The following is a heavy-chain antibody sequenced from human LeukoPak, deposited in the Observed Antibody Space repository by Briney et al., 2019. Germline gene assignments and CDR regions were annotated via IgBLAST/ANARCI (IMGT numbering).Heavy chain of an antibody. D-gene: IGHD2-21*02. J-gene: IGHJ5*02. CDR1: GGSISSGSYY. CDR3: ARKWVNCGGDCFWFDP. V-gene: IGHV4-61*02. CDR2: IYTSGST. Sequence: PSETLSLTCTVSGGSISSGSYYWSWIRQPAGKGPEWIGRIYTSGSTNYNPSPKSRVTISVDTSKNQFSLKLSSVTAADTAVYYCARKWVNCGGDCFWFDPWGQGTLVTVSS.